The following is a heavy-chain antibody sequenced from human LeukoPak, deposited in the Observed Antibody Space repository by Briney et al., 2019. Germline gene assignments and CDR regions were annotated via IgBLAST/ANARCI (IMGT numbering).Heavy chain of an antibody. J-gene: IGHJ3*02. V-gene: IGHV3-7*01. Sequence: GGSLRLSCAASGFSFSRHWMSWVRHTPGKGLEWVANINQDGGTKYYRDFAKGRFTISRDNAQNSLYLQINSLRAEDTAVYYCAREKGTLIRPMAFEMWGQGTMVTVSS. D-gene: IGHD3-10*01. CDR2: INQDGGTK. CDR1: GFSFSRHW. CDR3: AREKGTLIRPMAFEM.